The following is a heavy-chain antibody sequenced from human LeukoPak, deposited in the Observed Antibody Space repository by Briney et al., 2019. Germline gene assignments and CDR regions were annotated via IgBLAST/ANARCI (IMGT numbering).Heavy chain of an antibody. CDR3: AKDYGPLSSY. V-gene: IGHV3-30*04. CDR2: ISHDGSYK. J-gene: IGHJ4*02. Sequence: GGSLRLSCAASGFTFSSYAMHWVRQAPGKGLEWVAIISHDGSYKYYADSVKGRFTISRDNSKNTLYLQMNSLRAEDTAVYYCAKDYGPLSSYWGQGILVTVSS. CDR1: GFTFSSYA. D-gene: IGHD4-17*01.